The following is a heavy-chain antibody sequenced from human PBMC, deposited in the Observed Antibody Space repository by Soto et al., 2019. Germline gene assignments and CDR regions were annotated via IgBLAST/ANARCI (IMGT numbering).Heavy chain of an antibody. CDR1: GDTFSNYA. D-gene: IGHD1-26*01. CDR3: ARFKVGTTTDYYYGMDV. V-gene: IGHV1-69*13. CDR2: IIPILGSA. J-gene: IGHJ6*02. Sequence: SVKVSCKASGDTFSNYAICWVRQAPGQGLEWIGGIIPILGSANYAQKFQGRVAISADGSTNTANLELSSLRSEDTAVYYCARFKVGTTTDYYYGMDVWGQGTTVTVSS.